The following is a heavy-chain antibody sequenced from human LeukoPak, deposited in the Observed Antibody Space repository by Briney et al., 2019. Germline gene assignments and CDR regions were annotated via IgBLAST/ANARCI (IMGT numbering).Heavy chain of an antibody. D-gene: IGHD3-10*01. CDR1: GYTFTGYY. J-gene: IGHJ4*02. Sequence: ASVKASCKASGYTFTGYYMHWVRQAPGQGLEWMGWINPNSGGTNYAQKFQGRVTMTRDTSISTAYMELSRLRSDDTAVYYCARAWRHGSGSFLSLFGYWGQGTLVTVSS. CDR2: INPNSGGT. CDR3: ARAWRHGSGSFLSLFGY. V-gene: IGHV1-2*02.